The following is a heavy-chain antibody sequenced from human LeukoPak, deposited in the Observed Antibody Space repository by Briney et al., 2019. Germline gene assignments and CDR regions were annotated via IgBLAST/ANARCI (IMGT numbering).Heavy chain of an antibody. CDR1: GFTFSSYA. V-gene: IGHV3-23*01. CDR3: AKGSSSGWPYYFDY. D-gene: IGHD6-19*01. Sequence: GGSLRLSCVASGFTFSSYAMSWVRQAPEKGLEWVSAITGGGGSTYYADSVKGRVTIYRDNSKNTLYLQMISLRADDTAVYYCAKGSSSGWPYYFDYWGQGTLVTVSS. J-gene: IGHJ4*02. CDR2: ITGGGGST.